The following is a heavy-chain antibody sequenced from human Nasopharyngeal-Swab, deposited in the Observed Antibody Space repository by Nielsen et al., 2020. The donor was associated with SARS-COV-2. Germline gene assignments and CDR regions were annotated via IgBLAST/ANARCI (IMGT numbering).Heavy chain of an antibody. CDR2: IYPADSDS. D-gene: IGHD1-26*01. V-gene: IGHV5-51*01. Sequence: GESLKISCKGSGYIFTSYWIGWGRQTPGKGLEWMGIIYPADSDSRYSLSFQGQVSISVDKSISTAYLQWNTLKASDTAIYYCVRRAFSASYFYFDYWGPGTLVTVSS. CDR3: VRRAFSASYFYFDY. CDR1: GYIFTSYW. J-gene: IGHJ4*02.